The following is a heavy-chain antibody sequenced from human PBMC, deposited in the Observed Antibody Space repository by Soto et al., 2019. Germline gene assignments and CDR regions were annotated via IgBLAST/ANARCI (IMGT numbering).Heavy chain of an antibody. V-gene: IGHV1-69*12. J-gene: IGHJ6*02. CDR1: GGTFSNYA. Sequence: QVQLVQSGAEVKKPGSSVKVSCKTSGGTFSNYAISWLRQAPGQGLEWMGGIIPMFGTANYAQRFQGRVTISADESTSTASMELNSLRSEDTAVYYCARDLRSGNYYFYYGMDVWGQGTTVTVSS. CDR3: ARDLRSGNYYFYYGMDV. D-gene: IGHD3-10*02. CDR2: IIPMFGTA.